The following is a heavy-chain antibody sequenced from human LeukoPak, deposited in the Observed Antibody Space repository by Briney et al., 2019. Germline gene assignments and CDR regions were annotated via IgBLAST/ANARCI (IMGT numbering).Heavy chain of an antibody. J-gene: IGHJ4*02. Sequence: GGSLRLSCATSGFTLDNAWMSWVRQAPGKGLKWVGRVRSKLDGGTAEYAAFVKGRFSSSTDDSGNTLYLQMNSLKSEDTAVYYCTTDHSSSWYGFEYWGQGTQVTVSS. D-gene: IGHD6-13*01. CDR1: GFTLDNAW. CDR3: TTDHSSSWYGFEY. CDR2: VRSKLDGGTA. V-gene: IGHV3-15*01.